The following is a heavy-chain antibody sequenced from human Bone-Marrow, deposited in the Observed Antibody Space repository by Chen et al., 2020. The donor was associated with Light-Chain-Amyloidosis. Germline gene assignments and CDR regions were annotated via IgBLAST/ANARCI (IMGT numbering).Heavy chain of an antibody. CDR2: ISNGGGST. J-gene: IGHJ3*01. V-gene: IGHV3-64D*06. CDR3: VRDQDHYIPNHGAFHF. CDR1: GFTFPNVP. D-gene: IGHD4-4*01. Sequence: EVKRVGSGGGLVRPGGSLRLCCSASGFTFPNVPMHWVRQAPGKGLEYVSGISNGGGSTYYADSVMGRFTISRDNSKDTLFLQMRSLRPEDTAVYYCVRDQDHYIPNHGAFHFWGQGTMVTVSS.